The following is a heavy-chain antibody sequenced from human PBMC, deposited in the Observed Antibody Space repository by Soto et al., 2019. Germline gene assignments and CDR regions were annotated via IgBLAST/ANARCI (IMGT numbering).Heavy chain of an antibody. V-gene: IGHV4-30-4*01. Sequence: SETLSLTCTVSGGSISSGDYYWSWIRQPPGKGLEWIGYIYYSGSTYYNPSLKSRVTISVDTSKNQFSLKLSSVTAADTAVYYCARAGTYCGGDCPYYFDYWGQGTLVTVSS. CDR3: ARAGTYCGGDCPYYFDY. J-gene: IGHJ4*02. D-gene: IGHD2-21*02. CDR2: IYYSGST. CDR1: GGSISSGDYY.